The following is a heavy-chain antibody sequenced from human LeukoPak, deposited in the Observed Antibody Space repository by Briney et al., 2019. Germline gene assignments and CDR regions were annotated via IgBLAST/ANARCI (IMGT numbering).Heavy chain of an antibody. Sequence: SGTLSLTCTVSGGSISSYYWSWIRQPPGKGLEWIGYIYYSGSTNYNPSLKSRVTISVDTSKNQFSLKLSSVTAADTAVYYCARFPEYYYDSSGYPDYWGQGTLVTVSS. J-gene: IGHJ4*02. CDR2: IYYSGST. CDR3: ARFPEYYYDSSGYPDY. V-gene: IGHV4-59*01. D-gene: IGHD3-22*01. CDR1: GGSISSYY.